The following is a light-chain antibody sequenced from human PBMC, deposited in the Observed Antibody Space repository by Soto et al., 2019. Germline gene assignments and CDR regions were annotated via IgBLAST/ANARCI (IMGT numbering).Light chain of an antibody. Sequence: VRTPTSHSLSVTPGHPASISCKSSQSLVHITGETFLFWYLQKPGQSPQLLIYEVTTRVSGAPDRFSGSGSGTDFTLEISRVETDDVGIYYCMQSTQSPPQFGQGARL. J-gene: IGKJ5*01. CDR3: MQSTQSPPQ. V-gene: IGKV2D-29*02. CDR1: QSLVHITGETF. CDR2: EVT.